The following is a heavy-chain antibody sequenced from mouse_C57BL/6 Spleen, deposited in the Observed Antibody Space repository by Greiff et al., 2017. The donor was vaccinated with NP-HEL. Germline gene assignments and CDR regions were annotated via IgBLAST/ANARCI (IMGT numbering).Heavy chain of an antibody. CDR1: GYAFSSYW. Sequence: VQLQQSGAELVKPGASVKISCKASGYAFSSYWMNWVKQRPGKGLEWIGQIYPGDGDTNYNGKFKGKATLTADKSSSTAYMQLSSLTSEDSAVYFCARSGNGYYPFAYWGQGTLVTVSA. CDR3: ARSGNGYYPFAY. CDR2: IYPGDGDT. J-gene: IGHJ3*01. V-gene: IGHV1-80*01. D-gene: IGHD2-3*01.